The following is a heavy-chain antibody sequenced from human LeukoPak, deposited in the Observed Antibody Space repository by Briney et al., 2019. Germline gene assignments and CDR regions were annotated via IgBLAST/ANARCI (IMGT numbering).Heavy chain of an antibody. J-gene: IGHJ4*02. CDR2: IYSGGST. D-gene: IGHD6-13*01. CDR1: GFTVSSNY. CDR3: AKDRVTAAGYYFDY. Sequence: PGGSLRLSCAASGFTVSSNYMSWVRQAPGKGLEWVSVIYSGGSTYHADSVKGRFTISRDNSKNTLYLQMTSLRAEDTAVYYCAKDRVTAAGYYFDYWGQGTLVTVSS. V-gene: IGHV3-53*05.